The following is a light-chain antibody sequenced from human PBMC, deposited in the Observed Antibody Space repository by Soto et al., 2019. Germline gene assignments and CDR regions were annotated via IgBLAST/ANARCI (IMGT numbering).Light chain of an antibody. J-gene: IGLJ1*01. CDR3: SSYTSSSTYV. V-gene: IGLV2-14*01. CDR1: SSDVGAYNY. CDR2: EVS. Sequence: QSVLTQPASVSGSPGQSITISCTGTSSDVGAYNYVSWYQQHPGKVPKLMIYEVSNRPSGVSNRFSGSKFGITASLTISGLQAEDEADYYCSSYTSSSTYVFGTGTKVTVL.